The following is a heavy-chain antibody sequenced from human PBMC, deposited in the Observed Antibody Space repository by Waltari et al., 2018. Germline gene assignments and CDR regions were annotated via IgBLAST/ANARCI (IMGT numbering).Heavy chain of an antibody. CDR2: MNPNSGNT. J-gene: IGHJ4*02. CDR1: GYTFTRYD. Sequence: QVQLVQSGAEVKKPGASVKVSCTASGYTFTRYDLNWVQQAPGQGLEWMGWMNPNSGNTGYAQKFQGRVTITRNTSISTAYMELSSLRSEETAVYYCARGYCSSTSCFFFDYWGQGTLVTVSS. D-gene: IGHD2-2*01. CDR3: ARGYCSSTSCFFFDY. V-gene: IGHV1-8*03.